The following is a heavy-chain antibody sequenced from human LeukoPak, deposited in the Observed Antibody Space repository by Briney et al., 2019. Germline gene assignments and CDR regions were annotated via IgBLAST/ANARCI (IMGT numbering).Heavy chain of an antibody. Sequence: GESLNISREGSGYSLNSYWIGLVRQMPGKGLEWMGLIYPGDSDTRYSPSLQGQVTISGDKSISTAYLQWSSLKTSDTAMYYCARRYYDSSGYSRHFDYWGQGTLVTVSS. V-gene: IGHV5-51*01. J-gene: IGHJ4*02. CDR1: GYSLNSYW. D-gene: IGHD3-22*01. CDR2: IYPGDSDT. CDR3: ARRYYDSSGYSRHFDY.